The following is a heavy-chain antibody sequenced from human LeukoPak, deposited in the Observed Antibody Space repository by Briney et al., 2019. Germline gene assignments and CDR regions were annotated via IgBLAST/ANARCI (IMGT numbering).Heavy chain of an antibody. CDR3: ARDQAGYCGGDCYKQFDY. CDR1: GFTFSSYS. D-gene: IGHD2-21*02. Sequence: GGSLRLSCAASGFTFSSYSMTWVRQAPGKGLEWVSYISSSSYIYYADSVKGRFTISRDNAKNSLYLQMNSLRAEDTAVYYCARDQAGYCGGDCYKQFDYWGQGTLVTVSS. V-gene: IGHV3-21*05. CDR2: ISSSSYI. J-gene: IGHJ4*02.